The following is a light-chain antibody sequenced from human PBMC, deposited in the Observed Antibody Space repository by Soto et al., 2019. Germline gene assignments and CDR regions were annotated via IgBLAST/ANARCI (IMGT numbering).Light chain of an antibody. V-gene: IGKV3-11*01. CDR2: DAS. Sequence: EIVLTQSPATLSLSPGERATLSCRASQSVSSYLAWYQQKPGQAPRLLIYDASNRATGIPARFSGSGSGTEFTITIRSLVPEDFAVYYCKQRSKWPPRVTFGPGTKVDIK. CDR1: QSVSSY. J-gene: IGKJ3*01. CDR3: KQRSKWPPRVT.